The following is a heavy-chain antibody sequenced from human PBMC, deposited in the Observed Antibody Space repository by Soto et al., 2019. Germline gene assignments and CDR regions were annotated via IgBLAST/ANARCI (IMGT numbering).Heavy chain of an antibody. CDR3: ARGELPSGYYFDY. CDR1: GGSVSSGSYY. V-gene: IGHV4-61*01. D-gene: IGHD1-26*01. CDR2: IYYSGST. J-gene: IGHJ4*02. Sequence: SETLSLTCTVSGGSVSSGSYYWSWIRQPPGKGLEWIGYIYYSGSTNYNPSLKSRVTISVDTSKNQFSLKLSSVTAADTAVYYCARGELPSGYYFDYWGQGTLVTSPQ.